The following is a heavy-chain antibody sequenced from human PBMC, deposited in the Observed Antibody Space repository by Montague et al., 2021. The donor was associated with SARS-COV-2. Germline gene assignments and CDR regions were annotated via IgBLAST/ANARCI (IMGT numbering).Heavy chain of an antibody. Sequence: SETLSLTCSVSGDSISRYYWSWIRQSDGKGLEWIGRIYTGGYVNYNPALQSRVSVPVDTSKSQVSLNVTSVTAADTAVYYCARAIWHLDVWGRGILVTVSS. CDR1: GDSISRYY. J-gene: IGHJ2*01. CDR3: ARAIWHLDV. V-gene: IGHV4-4*07. CDR2: IYTGGYV.